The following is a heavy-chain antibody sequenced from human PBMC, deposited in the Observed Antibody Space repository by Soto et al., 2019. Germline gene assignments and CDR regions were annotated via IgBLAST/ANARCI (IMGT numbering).Heavy chain of an antibody. CDR2: IIHIFGTA. Sequence: QVQLVQSGAEVKKPGSSVKVSCKASGGTFSSYAISWVRQAPGQGLEWMGGIIHIFGTANYAQKFQGRVTITADESTSNAYMELSSLRSEDTAVYYCAREGCSGGSCYGPYDAFDIWGQGTMVTVSS. V-gene: IGHV1-69*01. J-gene: IGHJ3*02. CDR3: AREGCSGGSCYGPYDAFDI. CDR1: GGTFSSYA. D-gene: IGHD2-15*01.